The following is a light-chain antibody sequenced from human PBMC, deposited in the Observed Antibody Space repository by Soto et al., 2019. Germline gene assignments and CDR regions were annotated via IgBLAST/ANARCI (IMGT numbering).Light chain of an antibody. Sequence: DIQMTQSPSTLSASVGARFTITGRASQSISSWLAWYQQTPGTPPKLLIYDASSLESVSPSRFSGSGSGTEFTLTISRLQPDDFATYYCQQYNSSWTFGQGTKADIK. J-gene: IGKJ1*01. CDR3: QQYNSSWT. CDR1: QSISSW. V-gene: IGKV1-5*01. CDR2: DAS.